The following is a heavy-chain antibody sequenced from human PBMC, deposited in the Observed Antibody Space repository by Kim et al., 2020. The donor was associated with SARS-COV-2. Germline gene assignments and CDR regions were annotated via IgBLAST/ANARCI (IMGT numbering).Heavy chain of an antibody. CDR2: IIPIFGTA. J-gene: IGHJ6*02. CDR1: GGTFSSYA. CDR3: AINQAVAEYYYYYGMDV. D-gene: IGHD6-19*01. Sequence: SVKVSCKASGGTFSSYAISWVRQAPGQGLEWMGGIIPIFGTANYAQKFQGRVTITADESTSTAYMELSSLRSEDTAVYYCAINQAVAEYYYYYGMDVWGQGTTVTVSS. V-gene: IGHV1-69*13.